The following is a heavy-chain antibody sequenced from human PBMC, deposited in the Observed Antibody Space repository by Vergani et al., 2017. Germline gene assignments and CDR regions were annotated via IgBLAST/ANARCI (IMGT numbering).Heavy chain of an antibody. V-gene: IGHV1-8*01. CDR3: ARDRYSSGSYGGYYYYGMDF. D-gene: IGHD6-19*01. CDR1: GYTFTSYD. CDR2: MNPNSGNT. J-gene: IGHJ6*02. Sequence: QVQLVQSGAEVKKPGASVKVSCKASGYTFTSYDINWVRQATGQGLEWMGWMNPNSGNTGYAQKFQGRVTITADESTSTAYMELSSLRSEDTAVYYCARDRYSSGSYGGYYYYGMDFWGQATTVTVSS.